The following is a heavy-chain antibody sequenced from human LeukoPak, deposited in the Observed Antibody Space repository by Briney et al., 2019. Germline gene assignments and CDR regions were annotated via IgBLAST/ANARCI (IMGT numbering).Heavy chain of an antibody. D-gene: IGHD2-8*02. CDR1: GFTFSSYY. CDR3: ATYRQVLLPFES. V-gene: IGHV3-7*03. Sequence: GGSLRLSCAASGFTFSSYYMSWVRQAPGKGLEWVANIRQDGSGQFYADSVKGRFTISRDNAKNSLYLQMDSLRAEDTAIYYCATYRQVLLPFESWGQGTLVTVSS. J-gene: IGHJ4*02. CDR2: IRQDGSGQ.